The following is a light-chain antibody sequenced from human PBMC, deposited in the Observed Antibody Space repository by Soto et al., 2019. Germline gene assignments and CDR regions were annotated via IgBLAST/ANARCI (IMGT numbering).Light chain of an antibody. Sequence: DVVMTQSPLSLPVTLGQPASISCMSSQSLVHSDGNTYFSWFHQRPGQSPRRLLSQISHRDSGVPERFSGSGSGSGFTLKISWVEAEDVGLYYCMGGGHWPYTFGQGTRLDFK. CDR1: QSLVHSDGNTY. CDR2: QIS. CDR3: MGGGHWPYT. V-gene: IGKV2-30*02. J-gene: IGKJ2*01.